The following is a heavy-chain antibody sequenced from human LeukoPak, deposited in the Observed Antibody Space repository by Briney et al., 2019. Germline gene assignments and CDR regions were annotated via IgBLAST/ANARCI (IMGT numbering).Heavy chain of an antibody. CDR1: GGSFSGYY. V-gene: IGHV4-34*01. CDR3: ARTEPSGTTSH. D-gene: IGHD1-1*01. CDR2: INHRGST. J-gene: IGHJ4*02. Sequence: SETLSLTCAVYGGSFSGYYWSWIRQPPGKGLEWIGEINHRGSTNYNPSLKSRVTISVDTSRNQFSLSLRSMTAADTAVYYCARTEPSGTTSHWGQGTLVTVSS.